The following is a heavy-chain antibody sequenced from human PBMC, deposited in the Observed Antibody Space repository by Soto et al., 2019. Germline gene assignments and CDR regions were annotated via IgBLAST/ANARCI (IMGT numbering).Heavy chain of an antibody. CDR1: GGSISSYY. Sequence: QVQLQESGPGLVKPSETLSLTCTVSGGSISSYYWSWVRQPPGKGLVWIGYIYYIGITNYNPSLKSRVTMTLDTSKYQFSLKLSSVTAADTAVYYCARYKSNYYYGMDVWGQGTTVTVSS. CDR2: IYYIGIT. V-gene: IGHV4-59*01. CDR3: ARYKSNYYYGMDV. J-gene: IGHJ6*02. D-gene: IGHD1-20*01.